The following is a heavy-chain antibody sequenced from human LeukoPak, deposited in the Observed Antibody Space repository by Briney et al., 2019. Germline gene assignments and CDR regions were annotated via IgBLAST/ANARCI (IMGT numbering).Heavy chain of an antibody. CDR2: ISHSGST. V-gene: IGHV4-34*01. D-gene: IGHD3-3*01. Sequence: PSETLSLTCAVYGGSFSGYYWSWIRQPPGKGLEWIGEISHSGSTNYNPSLKSRVTISVDTSKNQFSLKLSSVTAADTAVYYCARRGYVLRFLEWLKPPFDYWGQGILVTVSS. J-gene: IGHJ4*02. CDR3: ARRGYVLRFLEWLKPPFDY. CDR1: GGSFSGYY.